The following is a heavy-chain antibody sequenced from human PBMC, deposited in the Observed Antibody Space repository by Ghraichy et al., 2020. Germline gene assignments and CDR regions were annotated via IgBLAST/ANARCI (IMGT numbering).Heavy chain of an antibody. CDR2: INPNSGGT. Sequence: ASVKVSCKASGYTFSDYYVNWVRQAPGQGLEWMGWINPNSGGTAYAQKFQGRVTLTRDTSISTVYMELTRLRFDDTAVYYCARDKGNLGIAVAGWRPPGWFDPWGQGTLVTVSS. J-gene: IGHJ5*02. V-gene: IGHV1-2*02. CDR1: GYTFSDYY. CDR3: ARDKGNLGIAVAGWRPPGWFDP. D-gene: IGHD6-19*01.